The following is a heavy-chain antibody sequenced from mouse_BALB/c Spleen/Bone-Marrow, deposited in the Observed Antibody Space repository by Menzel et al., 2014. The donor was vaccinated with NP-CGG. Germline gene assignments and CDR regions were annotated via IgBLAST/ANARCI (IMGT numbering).Heavy chain of an antibody. CDR2: IWAGGST. J-gene: IGHJ2*01. Sequence: VKLMESGPGLVAPSQSLSITCTVSGFSLTTYGVHWVRQPPGKGLEWLGVIWAGGSTNYNSALMSRLSISKDNSKSQVFLKMNSLQTDDTAMYYCARAHYDYVLFDYWGQGTTLTVPS. CDR1: GFSLTTYG. CDR3: ARAHYDYVLFDY. D-gene: IGHD2-4*01. V-gene: IGHV2-9*02.